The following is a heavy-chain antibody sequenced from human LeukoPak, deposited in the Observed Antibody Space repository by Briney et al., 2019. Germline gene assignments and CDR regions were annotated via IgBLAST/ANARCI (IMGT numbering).Heavy chain of an antibody. CDR3: ATDRAALRYFDLKFDY. CDR1: GYTFTSYY. J-gene: IGHJ4*02. Sequence: GASVKVSCKASGYTFTSYYMHWVRQAPGQGLEWMGIINPSGGSTSYAQKFQGRVTMTRDMSTSTVYMELSSLRSEDTAVYYCATDRAALRYFDLKFDYWGQGTLVTVSS. V-gene: IGHV1-46*01. CDR2: INPSGGST. D-gene: IGHD3-9*01.